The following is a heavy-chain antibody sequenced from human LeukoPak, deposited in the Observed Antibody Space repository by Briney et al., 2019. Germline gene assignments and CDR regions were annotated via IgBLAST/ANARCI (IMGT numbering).Heavy chain of an antibody. Sequence: ASVKVSCKTSGYTFTGYYMHWVRQAPGQGLEWMGRINHNSGGTNYAQKFQGRVTMTRDTSISTAYMELNRLTSDDTAVYYCARYSGSYYWFDPWGQGTLVTVSS. CDR1: GYTFTGYY. D-gene: IGHD1-26*01. CDR3: ARYSGSYYWFDP. V-gene: IGHV1-2*06. J-gene: IGHJ5*02. CDR2: INHNSGGT.